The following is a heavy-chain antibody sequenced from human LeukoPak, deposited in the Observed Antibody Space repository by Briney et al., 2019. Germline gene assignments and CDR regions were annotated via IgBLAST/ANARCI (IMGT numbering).Heavy chain of an antibody. Sequence: PGGSLRLSCAASGFTFSSSWMTWVRQAPGKGLEWVANIKKDGSDKNYVDSVKGRFTISRDNAKNSLFLQMNSLRAEDTAVYYCARVHHSSSWGTDDCWGQGTLVTVSS. CDR1: GFTFSSSW. CDR2: IKKDGSDK. V-gene: IGHV3-7*01. D-gene: IGHD6-13*01. J-gene: IGHJ4*02. CDR3: ARVHHSSSWGTDDC.